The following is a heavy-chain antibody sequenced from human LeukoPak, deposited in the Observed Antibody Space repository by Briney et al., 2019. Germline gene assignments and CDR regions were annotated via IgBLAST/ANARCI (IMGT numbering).Heavy chain of an antibody. CDR1: GFTFSSYW. J-gene: IGHJ4*02. D-gene: IGHD3-22*01. Sequence: GGSLRLSCAASGFTFSSYWMSWVRQGPGKGLEWVAKIKQDGSEKYYVDSVRGRFTISRDNAKNSLYLQMNSLRAEDTAVYFCARGGYYDSSGRNFDYWGQGTLVTVSP. CDR2: IKQDGSEK. V-gene: IGHV3-7*05. CDR3: ARGGYYDSSGRNFDY.